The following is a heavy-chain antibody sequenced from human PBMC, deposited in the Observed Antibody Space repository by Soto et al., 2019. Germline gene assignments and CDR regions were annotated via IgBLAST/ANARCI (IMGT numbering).Heavy chain of an antibody. CDR3: ARRGEYFASGSYYNWFDP. CDR1: GGSISSSSYY. D-gene: IGHD3-10*01. J-gene: IGHJ5*02. CDR2: IYYSGNT. Sequence: QLQLQESGPGLVKPSETLSLTCSVSGGSISSSSYYWGWIRQPPGKGLEWIGTIYYSGNTYYNPSLKSRVTISVDTSKNQFSLKLSSVTAADTAVYYCARRGEYFASGSYYNWFDPWGQGTLVTVSS. V-gene: IGHV4-39*01.